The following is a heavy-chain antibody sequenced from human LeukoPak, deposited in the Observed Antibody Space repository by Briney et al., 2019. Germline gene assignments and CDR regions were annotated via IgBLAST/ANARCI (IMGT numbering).Heavy chain of an antibody. CDR3: AKSSYSSSWSTFDP. Sequence: GVSLRLSCAASGFTFSSYGMHWVRQAPGKGLEWVAFIRYDGSNKYYADSVKGRFTISRDNSKNTLYLQMNSLRAEDTAVYYCAKSSYSSSWSTFDPWGQGTLVTVSS. CDR1: GFTFSSYG. J-gene: IGHJ5*02. D-gene: IGHD6-13*01. V-gene: IGHV3-30*02. CDR2: IRYDGSNK.